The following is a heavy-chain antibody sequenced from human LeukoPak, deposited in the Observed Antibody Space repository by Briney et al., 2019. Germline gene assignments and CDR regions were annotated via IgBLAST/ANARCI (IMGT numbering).Heavy chain of an antibody. CDR3: ARYYYGSSGYTPHYYFDY. V-gene: IGHV5-51*01. D-gene: IGHD3-22*01. CDR2: IYPGDSDT. J-gene: IGHJ4*02. Sequence: GESLKISCKGSGYSFTSYWIGWVRQMPGKGLEWMGIIYPGDSDTRYSPPFQGQVTISADKSISTAYLQWSSLKASDTAMYYCARYYYGSSGYTPHYYFDYWGQGTLVTVSS. CDR1: GYSFTSYW.